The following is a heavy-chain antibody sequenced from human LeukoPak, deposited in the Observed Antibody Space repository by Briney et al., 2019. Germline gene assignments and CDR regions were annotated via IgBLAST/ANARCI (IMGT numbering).Heavy chain of an antibody. D-gene: IGHD6-19*01. V-gene: IGHV4-4*07. CDR1: GGSIGSYY. Sequence: SETLSLTCTVSGGSIGSYYWSWMRQFAGNGLEWIGRIYNSGTTHYNPSLKSRVTISVDPSKNQISLKLTSVTAADTAVYYCASDGGRSNLAVLWGQGTLVTVSS. J-gene: IGHJ4*02. CDR2: IYNSGTT. CDR3: ASDGGRSNLAVL.